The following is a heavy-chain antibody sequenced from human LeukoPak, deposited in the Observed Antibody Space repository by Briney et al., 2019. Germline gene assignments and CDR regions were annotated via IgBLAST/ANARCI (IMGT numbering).Heavy chain of an antibody. J-gene: IGHJ4*02. CDR2: ITGSGGDI. CDR3: ARDRERTFDY. Sequence: GGSLRLSCVVSGFTFSGYEMNWVRQAPGKGLEWVSYITGSGGDISYADSVKGRFTISRDNARNSLYLQMNSLRAEDTAVYYCARDRERTFDYWGQGTLVTVSS. V-gene: IGHV3-48*03. D-gene: IGHD1-1*01. CDR1: GFTFSGYE.